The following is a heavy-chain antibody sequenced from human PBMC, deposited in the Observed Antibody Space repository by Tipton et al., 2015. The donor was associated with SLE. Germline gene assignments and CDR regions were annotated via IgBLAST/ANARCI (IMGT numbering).Heavy chain of an antibody. V-gene: IGHV1-18*01. D-gene: IGHD6-19*01. CDR1: GFTFTSYG. CDR3: AIAVAGTLFFDY. J-gene: IGHJ4*02. Sequence: QLVQSGAEVKKPGASVKVSCKASGFTFTSYGISWVRQAPGQGLEWMGWISAYNGNTDYAQKLQGSVTMTTDTSTSTAYMELRSLRSEDTAVYYCAIAVAGTLFFDYWGQGALVTVSS. CDR2: ISAYNGNT.